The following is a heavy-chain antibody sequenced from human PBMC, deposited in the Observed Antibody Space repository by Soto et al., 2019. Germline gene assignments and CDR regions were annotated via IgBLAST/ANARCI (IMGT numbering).Heavy chain of an antibody. CDR3: ATLGDGY. CDR2: IYNAGST. CDR1: GLTVSRNY. J-gene: IGHJ4*02. D-gene: IGHD2-8*01. V-gene: IGHV3-66*01. Sequence: EVQLAESGGGLVQSGGSLRLSCAASGLTVSRNYMSWVRQAPGKGLEWVSVIYNAGSTNYADSVKGRFTISRDNSKNTLYLQMNSLSVEDTAVYYWATLGDGYWGQGTLVTVSS.